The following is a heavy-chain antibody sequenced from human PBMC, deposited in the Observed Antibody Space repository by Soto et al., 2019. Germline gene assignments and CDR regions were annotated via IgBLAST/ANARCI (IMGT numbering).Heavy chain of an antibody. CDR2: IYYSGST. V-gene: IGHV4-59*01. Sequence: SETLSLTCTVSGGSISSYYWSWIRQPPGKGLEWIGYIYYSGSTNYNPSLKSRVTISVDTSKNQFSLKLSSVTAADTAVYYCARSYRRYCSGGSCYSYYYYYMDVWGKGTTVTAP. CDR1: GGSISSYY. J-gene: IGHJ6*03. D-gene: IGHD2-15*01. CDR3: ARSYRRYCSGGSCYSYYYYYMDV.